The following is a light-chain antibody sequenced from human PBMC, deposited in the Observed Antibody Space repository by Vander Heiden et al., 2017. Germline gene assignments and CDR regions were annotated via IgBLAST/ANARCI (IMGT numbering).Light chain of an antibody. CDR2: LNSDGSH. Sequence: QLVLTHSPSASASLGASVKLTCTLSSGPSSYAIAWHQQQPEKGPRYLMKLNSDGSHSKGDGIPDRFSGSSSGAERSLTISSLQAEDEDDYECQTWGTGLLGGGTKLTVL. J-gene: IGLJ2*01. CDR1: SGPSSYA. CDR3: QTWGTGL. V-gene: IGLV4-69*01.